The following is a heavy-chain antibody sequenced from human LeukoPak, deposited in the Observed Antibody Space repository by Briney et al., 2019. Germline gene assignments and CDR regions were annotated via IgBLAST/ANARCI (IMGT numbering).Heavy chain of an antibody. J-gene: IGHJ4*02. CDR2: INWNGGST. Sequence: GGSLRLSCAASGFTFSTSTMNWVRQAPGKGLEWVSGINWNGGSTGYADSVKGRFTISRDNAKNSLYLQMNSLRAEDTALYYCARDLVSGSSTDDYWGQGTLVTVSS. CDR1: GFTFSTST. D-gene: IGHD1-26*01. CDR3: ARDLVSGSSTDDY. V-gene: IGHV3-20*04.